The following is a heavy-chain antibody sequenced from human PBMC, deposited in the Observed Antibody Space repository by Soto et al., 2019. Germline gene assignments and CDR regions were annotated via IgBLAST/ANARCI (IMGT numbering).Heavy chain of an antibody. CDR3: ARGEDHYDSTGEFDY. CDR2: INHNGNT. V-gene: IGHV4-34*01. J-gene: IGHJ4*02. Sequence: PSXTLSLTCAVSGGSLSGYYWRWIRQPPVKGLEWIGEINHNGNTNYNPSLKSRVTISVDTSKNQFSLKLSSVTAADTAVYYCARGEDHYDSTGEFDYWGRGTLVTVSS. CDR1: GGSLSGYY. D-gene: IGHD3-22*01.